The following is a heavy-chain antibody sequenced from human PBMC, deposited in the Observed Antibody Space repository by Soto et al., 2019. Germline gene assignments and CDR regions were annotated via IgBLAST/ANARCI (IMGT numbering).Heavy chain of an antibody. CDR3: ARTTTRGGSGWSDY. CDR1: GYTFTSYD. CDR2: MNPNSGNT. Sequence: QVQLVQSGAEVKKPGASVKVSCKASGYTFTSYDINWVRQATGQGLEWMGWMNPNSGNTGYAQKFQGRVTLTTNTYISTAYMELSSLRSEDTAVYYCARTTTRGGSGWSDYWGQGPLVTVSS. J-gene: IGHJ4*02. D-gene: IGHD6-19*01. V-gene: IGHV1-8*01.